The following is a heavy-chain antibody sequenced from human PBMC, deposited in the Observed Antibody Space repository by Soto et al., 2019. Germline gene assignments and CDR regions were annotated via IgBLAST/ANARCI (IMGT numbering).Heavy chain of an antibody. J-gene: IGHJ4*02. CDR1: GGSFNNNY. V-gene: IGHV4-59*01. D-gene: IGHD6-13*01. CDR3: AREIPAAGHFDS. Sequence: SETLSLTCTVSGGSFNNNYWNWIRQPPGRGMEWIGYIHSSGGTRFNPSFNGRATMSVDTSSSQFSLNLHSVTAADTALYYCAREIPAAGHFDSWGQATLVTVSS. CDR2: IHSSGGT.